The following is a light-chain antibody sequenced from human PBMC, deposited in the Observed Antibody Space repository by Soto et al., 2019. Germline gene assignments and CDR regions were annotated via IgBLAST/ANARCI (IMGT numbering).Light chain of an antibody. V-gene: IGKV3-15*01. CDR3: QQYGISAFT. CDR1: QSVSSN. Sequence: EIVMTQSPATLSVSPGERATLSCRASQSVSSNLAWYQQKPGQAPRLLIYGASTRATGIPARFSGSGSGTDFTLTISRLEPEDFAVYYCQQYGISAFTFGPGTKVDIK. J-gene: IGKJ3*01. CDR2: GAS.